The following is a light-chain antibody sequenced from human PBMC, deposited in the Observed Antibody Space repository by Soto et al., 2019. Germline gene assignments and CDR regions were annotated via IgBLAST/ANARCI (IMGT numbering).Light chain of an antibody. Sequence: EIVLTQSPATLSLSPGERASLSCRASQSVSSFLAWYQQKPGQSPRLLIYDASNRATGIPARFSGRGSGTDFTLTISSLEPEDFAVYYCQQRSSWPLTFGQGTEVEIK. CDR2: DAS. CDR1: QSVSSF. CDR3: QQRSSWPLT. V-gene: IGKV3-11*01. J-gene: IGKJ1*01.